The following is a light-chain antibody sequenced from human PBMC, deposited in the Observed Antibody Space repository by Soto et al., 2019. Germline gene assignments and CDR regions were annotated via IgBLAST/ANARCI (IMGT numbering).Light chain of an antibody. CDR2: EAS. V-gene: IGKV1-39*01. CDR3: QQSYSTPT. CDR1: QSMSIY. J-gene: IGKJ1*01. Sequence: DIQLTQSPSSLSASVGDRVTMTCRASQSMSIYLNWYQHKPGKAPKLLIFEASSLQSGVPSRFSGSGSGTDFTITISSLQLEDISNYYCQQSYSTPTFGQGTTVEIK.